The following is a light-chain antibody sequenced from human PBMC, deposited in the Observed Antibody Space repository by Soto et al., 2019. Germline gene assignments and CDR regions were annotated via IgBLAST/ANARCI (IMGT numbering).Light chain of an antibody. Sequence: QSAPTQPASVSGSPGQSITISCTGTSSDVGDYNYVSWYQQHPGKAPKLMIYDVSNRPSGVSNRFSGSKSGNTASLTISGLQAEDEADYYCSSRTSTGTRVFGGGTKLTVL. CDR3: SSRTSTGTRV. V-gene: IGLV2-14*01. CDR1: SSDVGDYNY. CDR2: DVS. J-gene: IGLJ2*01.